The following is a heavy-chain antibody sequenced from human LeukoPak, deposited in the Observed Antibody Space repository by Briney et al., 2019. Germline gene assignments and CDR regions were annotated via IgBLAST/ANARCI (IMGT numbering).Heavy chain of an antibody. CDR1: GGTFSSYA. CDR3: ARAHYYDSSGYYH. Sequence: GASVKVSCKASGGTFSSYAISLVRQAPGQGLEWMGRIIPILGIANYAQKFQGRVTITADKSTSTAYMELSSLRSEDTAVYYYARAHYYDSSGYYHWGQGTLVTVSS. V-gene: IGHV1-69*04. CDR2: IIPILGIA. D-gene: IGHD3-22*01. J-gene: IGHJ5*02.